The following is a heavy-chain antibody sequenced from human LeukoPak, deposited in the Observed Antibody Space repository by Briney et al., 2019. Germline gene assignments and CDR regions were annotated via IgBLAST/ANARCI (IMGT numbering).Heavy chain of an antibody. CDR2: INSDGRTT. J-gene: IGHJ4*02. CDR1: GFTFSSYR. V-gene: IGHV3-74*01. Sequence: GGSLRLSCAASGFTFSSYRMLWVRHAPGKRPVWVSWINSDGRTTTYADSVKGRFTISRDNAKNTLYLQMNGLRAEDTAVYYCARPRGYSYGYFDYWGQGTLVTVSS. CDR3: ARPRGYSYGYFDY. D-gene: IGHD5-18*01.